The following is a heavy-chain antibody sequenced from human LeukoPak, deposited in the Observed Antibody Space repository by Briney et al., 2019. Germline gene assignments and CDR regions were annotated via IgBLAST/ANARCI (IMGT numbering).Heavy chain of an antibody. D-gene: IGHD2-21*02. Sequence: GSSVKVSCKASGGTFSSYAISWVRQAPGQGLEWMGRIIPILGIANYAQKFQGGVTITADKSTSTAYMELSSLRSEDTAVYYCAAEYCGGDCHPGYWGQGTLVTVSS. V-gene: IGHV1-69*04. J-gene: IGHJ4*02. CDR2: IIPILGIA. CDR3: AAEYCGGDCHPGY. CDR1: GGTFSSYA.